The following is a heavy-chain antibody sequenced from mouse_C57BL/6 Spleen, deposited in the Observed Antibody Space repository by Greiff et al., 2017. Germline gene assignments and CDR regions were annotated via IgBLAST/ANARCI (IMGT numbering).Heavy chain of an antibody. CDR1: GYTFTDYY. V-gene: IGHV1-19*01. CDR3: ARISTVVAHQCIEV. Sequence: EVQLQQSGPVLVKPGASVKMSCKASGYTFTDYYMNWVKQSHGKSLEWIGVINPYNGGTSYNQKFKGKATLTVDKSSSTAYMELNSLTSEDSAVXYCARISTVVAHQCIEVWGTGTTLTVSS. J-gene: IGHJ1*03. D-gene: IGHD1-3*01. CDR2: INPYNGGT.